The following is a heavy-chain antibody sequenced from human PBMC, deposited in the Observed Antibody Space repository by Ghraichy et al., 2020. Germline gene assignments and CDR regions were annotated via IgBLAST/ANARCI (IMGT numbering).Heavy chain of an antibody. D-gene: IGHD6-19*01. CDR1: GGSFSGYY. CDR2: INHSGST. CDR3: ARHVGQQWLVDWFDP. Sequence: SETLSLTCAVYGGSFSGYYWSWIRQPPGKGLEWIGEINHSGSTNYNPSLKSRVTISVDTSKNQFSLKLSSVTAADTAVYYCARHVGQQWLVDWFDPWGQGTLVTVSS. J-gene: IGHJ5*02. V-gene: IGHV4-34*01.